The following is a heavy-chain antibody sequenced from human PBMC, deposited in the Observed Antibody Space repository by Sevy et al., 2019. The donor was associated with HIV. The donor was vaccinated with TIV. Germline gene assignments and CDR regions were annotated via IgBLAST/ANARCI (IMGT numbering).Heavy chain of an antibody. CDR3: ARLRYCSGGSCSNFDY. CDR1: GYSFTSYW. V-gene: IGHV5-51*01. CDR2: IYPGDSDT. Sequence: GESLKISCKGSGYSFTSYWIGWVRQMPGKGLEWMGIIYPGDSDTRYSPSFQGQVTISADKSISTAYLQWSSLKASDTARYYCARLRYCSGGSCSNFDYWGQGTLVTVSS. J-gene: IGHJ4*02. D-gene: IGHD2-15*01.